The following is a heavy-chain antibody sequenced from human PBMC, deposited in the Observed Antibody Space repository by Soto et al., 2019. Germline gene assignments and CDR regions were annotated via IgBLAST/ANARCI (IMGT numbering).Heavy chain of an antibody. CDR2: IYYSGST. CDR1: GGSISSSSYY. V-gene: IGHV4-39*01. J-gene: IGHJ6*03. CDR3: ARRGNIAAAGTVYYYYMDV. D-gene: IGHD6-13*01. Sequence: PSETLSLTCTVSGGSISSSSYYWGWIRQPPGKGLEWIGSIYYSGSTYYIPSLKSRVTISVDTSKNQFSLKLSSVAAADTAVYYCARRGNIAAAGTVYYYYMDVWGKGTTVTVSS.